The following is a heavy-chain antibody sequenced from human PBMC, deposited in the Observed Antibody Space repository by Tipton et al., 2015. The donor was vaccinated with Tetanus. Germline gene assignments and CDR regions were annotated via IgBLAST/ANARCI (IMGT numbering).Heavy chain of an antibody. CDR1: GGSISSGGYY. CDR2: IYYTGNT. V-gene: IGHV4-31*03. Sequence: TLSLTCSVSGGSISSGGYYWSWIRQHPGKGLEWLGYIYYTGNTYYNPSLKSRLTISLDTPKNQFSLKLTSVTAADTAVYYCARATEHDIMTGYDNWGPGTQVTVSS. D-gene: IGHD3-9*01. J-gene: IGHJ4*02. CDR3: ARATEHDIMTGYDN.